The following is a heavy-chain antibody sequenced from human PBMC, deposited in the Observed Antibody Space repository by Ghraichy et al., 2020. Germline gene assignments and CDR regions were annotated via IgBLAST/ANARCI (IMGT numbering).Heavy chain of an antibody. V-gene: IGHV3-23*01. CDR1: GFTFSSYA. D-gene: IGHD3-22*01. Sequence: GGSLRLSCAASGFTFSSYAMSWVRQAPGKGLEWVSTISGGGGDTYYADSVKGRFTISRDNSKNTLSLQMNSLRAEDTAVYYCAKSRDSSGYPYYFYGMDVWGQGTTVTVSS. CDR3: AKSRDSSGYPYYFYGMDV. CDR2: ISGGGGDT. J-gene: IGHJ6*02.